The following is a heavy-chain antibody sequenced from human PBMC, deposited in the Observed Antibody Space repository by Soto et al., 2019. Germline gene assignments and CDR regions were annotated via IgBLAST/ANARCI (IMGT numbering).Heavy chain of an antibody. CDR2: IYSGGNT. CDR1: GFSVSSNY. J-gene: IGHJ6*02. Sequence: GGSLRLSCAASGFSVSSNYMSWVRQAPGKGLEWVSLIYSGGNTYYADSVKGRFSISRDNYKNTVYLQMNSLRAEDMAVYYCARADLYYGMDVWGQGTTVTVSS. D-gene: IGHD6-19*01. V-gene: IGHV3-53*01. CDR3: ARADLYYGMDV.